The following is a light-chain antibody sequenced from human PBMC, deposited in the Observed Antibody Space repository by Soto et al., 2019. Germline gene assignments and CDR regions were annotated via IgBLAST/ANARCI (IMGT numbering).Light chain of an antibody. CDR1: SSDVGGYDY. V-gene: IGLV2-8*01. Sequence: QSALTQPPSASGSPGQTFVISCTGTSSDVGGYDYVSWYQHYPGRAPKLMIYEVTKRPSGVPDRFTGSKSGNTASLTVSGLQAEDEADYYCNSYSGSEHWVFGGGTKLTVL. CDR2: EVT. J-gene: IGLJ3*02. CDR3: NSYSGSEHWV.